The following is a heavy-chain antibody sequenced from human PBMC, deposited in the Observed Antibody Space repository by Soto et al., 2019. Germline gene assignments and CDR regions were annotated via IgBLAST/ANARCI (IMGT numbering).Heavy chain of an antibody. CDR1: GFTFSSYG. Sequence: GGSLRLSCAASGFTFSSYGMHWVRQAPGKGLEWVAVISYDGSNKYYADSVKGRFTISRDNSKNTLYLQMNSLRAEDTAVYYCAKSRRGYYYYGMDVWGQGT. J-gene: IGHJ6*02. CDR3: AKSRRGYYYYGMDV. V-gene: IGHV3-30*18. CDR2: ISYDGSNK. D-gene: IGHD3-10*01.